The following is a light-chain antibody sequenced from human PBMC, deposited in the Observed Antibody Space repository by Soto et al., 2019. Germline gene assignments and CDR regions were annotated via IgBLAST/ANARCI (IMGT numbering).Light chain of an antibody. J-gene: IGKJ3*01. Sequence: DIQMTQSPSTLSASVGDRVTITCRASQSISSWLAWYQQKPGKAPKLLIYQASNLESGVPSRFSGSGSGTEFTLTISSLQPDDFANYYCQQYDTYPITFGPGTKVDIK. CDR2: QAS. CDR1: QSISSW. V-gene: IGKV1-5*03. CDR3: QQYDTYPIT.